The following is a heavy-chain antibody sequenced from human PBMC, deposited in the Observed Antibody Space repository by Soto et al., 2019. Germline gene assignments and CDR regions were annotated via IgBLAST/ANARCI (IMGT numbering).Heavy chain of an antibody. V-gene: IGHV4-39*01. CDR2: IYYSGST. J-gene: IGHJ6*02. D-gene: IGHD3-22*01. CDR1: GGSISSSSYY. Sequence: SETLSLTCTVSGGSISSSSYYWGWIRQPPGKGLEWIGSIYYSGSTYYNPSLKSRVTISVDTSKNQFSLKLSSVTTADTAVYYCRSYDYYYYGMDVWGQGNPGHRLL. CDR3: RSYDYYYYGMDV.